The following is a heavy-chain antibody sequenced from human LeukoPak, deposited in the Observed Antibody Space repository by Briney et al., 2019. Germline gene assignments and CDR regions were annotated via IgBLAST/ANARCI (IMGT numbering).Heavy chain of an antibody. CDR2: IIPIFGTA. V-gene: IGHV1-69*13. Sequence: GASVTVSFTASGGTFSSYAISWVRQAPGQGLEWMGGIIPIFGTANYAQKFQGRVTITADESTSTAYMELSSLRSEDTAVYYCAREKSITIFGVVINYGMDVWGQGTTVTVSS. CDR3: AREKSITIFGVVINYGMDV. D-gene: IGHD3-3*01. J-gene: IGHJ6*02. CDR1: GGTFSSYA.